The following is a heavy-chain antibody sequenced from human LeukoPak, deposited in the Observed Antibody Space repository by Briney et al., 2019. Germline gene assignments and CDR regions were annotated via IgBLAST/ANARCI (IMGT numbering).Heavy chain of an antibody. CDR1: GYTFSDFY. D-gene: IGHD3-3*02. Sequence: RASVKVSCKASGYTFSDFYIHWVRQAPGQALEYVGWITPKSGDTYSPQRFQGRVTMTRDASISTAYMELSSLRSDDTAVYFCARVRLADERAWAYWGQGTLVTVSS. J-gene: IGHJ4*02. CDR2: ITPKSGDT. CDR3: ARVRLADERAWAY. V-gene: IGHV1-2*02.